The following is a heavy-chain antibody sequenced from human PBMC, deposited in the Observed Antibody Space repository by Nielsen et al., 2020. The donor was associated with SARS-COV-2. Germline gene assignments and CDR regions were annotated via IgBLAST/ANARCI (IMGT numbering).Heavy chain of an antibody. CDR2: IIPIFDTA. J-gene: IGHJ6*03. CDR3: ARSRANYCTSPSCSTPYFYNYMDV. Sequence: WVRQAPGQGLEWMGGIIPIFDTANYAQKFQGRVTITADESTSTAYMELSSLRSEDTAVYYCARSRANYCTSPSCSTPYFYNYMDVWGKGTTVTVS. V-gene: IGHV1-69*01. D-gene: IGHD2-2*02.